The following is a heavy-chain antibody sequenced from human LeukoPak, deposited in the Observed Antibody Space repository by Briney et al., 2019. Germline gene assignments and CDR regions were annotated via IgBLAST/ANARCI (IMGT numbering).Heavy chain of an antibody. D-gene: IGHD1-26*01. CDR2: MDKETNLYAT. CDR3: TRDSGTYNWFDP. V-gene: IGHV3-73*01. J-gene: IGHJ5*02. Sequence: GRSLRLSCVASGFTFSDPAIHWVRQSSGQGLEWIGHMDKETNLYATALAASVKGRFTVSRDDSKNTAYLHMNSLKTEDTALYYCTRDSGTYNWFDPRGQGTLVTVSS. CDR1: GFTFSDPA.